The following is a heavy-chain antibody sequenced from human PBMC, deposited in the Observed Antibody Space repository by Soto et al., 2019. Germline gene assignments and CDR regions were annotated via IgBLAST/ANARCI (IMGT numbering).Heavy chain of an antibody. CDR2: IYYSGST. J-gene: IGHJ6*02. CDR3: ARDSIAARRNYYYYGMDV. V-gene: IGHV4-61*01. CDR1: GGSISSSSYY. Sequence: SQTLSLTCTVSGGSISSSSYYWSWIRQPPGKGLEWIGYIYYSGSTNYNPSLKSRVTISVDTSKNQFSLKLSSVTAADTAVYYCARDSIAARRNYYYYGMDVWGQGTTVTVSS. D-gene: IGHD6-6*01.